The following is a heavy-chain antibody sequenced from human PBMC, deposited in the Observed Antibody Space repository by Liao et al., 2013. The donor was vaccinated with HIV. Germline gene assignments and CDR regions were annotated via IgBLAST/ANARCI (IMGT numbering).Heavy chain of an antibody. D-gene: IGHD3-3*01. CDR1: GGSISSGSYY. V-gene: IGHV4-61*02. CDR2: IYTSGST. Sequence: QVQLQESGPGLVKPSQTLSLTCTVSGGSISSGSYYWSWIRQPPGKGLEWIGRIYTSGSTNYNPSLKSRVTMSVDTSKNQFSLKLSSVTAADTAVYYCARGTIFGPDYWGQGTLVTVSS. J-gene: IGHJ4*02. CDR3: ARGTIFGPDY.